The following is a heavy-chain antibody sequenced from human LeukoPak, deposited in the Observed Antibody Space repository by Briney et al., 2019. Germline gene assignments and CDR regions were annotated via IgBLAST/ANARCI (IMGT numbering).Heavy chain of an antibody. CDR1: GGSIIGHY. Sequence: SETLSVTCTVSGGSIIGHYWSWIRQSRGKELEWIAYIYSHENTNYSPSLNGRATISEDTSKNQVSLKVRSVTTADTAVYYCARQTPYNGNHYFDYWGQGILVTVSS. V-gene: IGHV4-4*09. D-gene: IGHD1-14*01. CDR3: ARQTPYNGNHYFDY. CDR2: IYSHENT. J-gene: IGHJ4*02.